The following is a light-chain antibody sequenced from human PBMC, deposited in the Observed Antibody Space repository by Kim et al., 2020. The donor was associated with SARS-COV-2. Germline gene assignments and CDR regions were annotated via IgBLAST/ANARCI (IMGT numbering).Light chain of an antibody. J-gene: IGLJ1*01. Sequence: GQSIAISCTGTSRDIGSYNLVSWYQQHPGRAPKLMIYAGTGRPSGVSDRFSGSKSGYTASLTISGLQAEDEANYFCSSYAGSHTYIFGPGTKVTVL. CDR1: SRDIGSYNL. V-gene: IGLV2-23*01. CDR3: SSYAGSHTYI. CDR2: AGT.